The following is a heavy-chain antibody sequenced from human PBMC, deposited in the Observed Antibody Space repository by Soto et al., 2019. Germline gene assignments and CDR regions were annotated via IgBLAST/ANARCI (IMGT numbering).Heavy chain of an antibody. CDR3: AREKGPSYYYDSSGYYPSDYYYGTDV. J-gene: IGHJ6*02. V-gene: IGHV1-2*04. D-gene: IGHD3-22*01. CDR2: INPNSGGT. CDR1: GYTFTGYY. Sequence: ASVKVSCKASGYTFTGYYMHWVRQAPGQGLEWMGWINPNSGGTNYAQKFQGWVTMTRDTSISTAYMELSRLRSDDTAVYYCAREKGPSYYYDSSGYYPSDYYYGTDVWGQGTTVTVSS.